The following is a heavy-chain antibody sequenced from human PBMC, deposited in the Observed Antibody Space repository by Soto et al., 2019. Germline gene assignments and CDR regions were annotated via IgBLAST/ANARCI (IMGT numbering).Heavy chain of an antibody. V-gene: IGHV3-7*01. CDR3: ARAPAFSSFDC. CDR1: GFTFTNYW. J-gene: IGHJ4*02. Sequence: VQLVQSGGGWVQPGGSLRLSCVASGFTFTNYWVSWVRQTPGQGLEFVANISPDGSLINYVDSVKGRFTISRDNARNSMYLQMNSLRAEDTALYYCARAPAFSSFDCWGQGTLVSVSS. CDR2: ISPDGSLI. D-gene: IGHD3-3*02.